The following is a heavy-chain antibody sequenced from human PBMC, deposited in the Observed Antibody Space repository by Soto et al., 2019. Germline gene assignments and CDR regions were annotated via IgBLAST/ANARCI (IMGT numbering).Heavy chain of an antibody. Sequence: GGSLRLSCAASGFTFSSYGMHWVRQAPGKGLEWVAVISYDGSNKYYADSVKGRFTISRDNSKNTLYLQMNSLRAEDTAVYYCAKERAVGYSYGSYYGMDVWGQGTTVTVSS. D-gene: IGHD5-18*01. CDR2: ISYDGSNK. V-gene: IGHV3-30*18. CDR3: AKERAVGYSYGSYYGMDV. CDR1: GFTFSSYG. J-gene: IGHJ6*02.